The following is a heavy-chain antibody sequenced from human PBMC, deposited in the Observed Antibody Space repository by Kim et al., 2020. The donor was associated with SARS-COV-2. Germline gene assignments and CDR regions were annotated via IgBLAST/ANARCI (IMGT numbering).Heavy chain of an antibody. J-gene: IGHJ1*01. CDR3: AKDGEGLQWSGGYFQH. V-gene: IGHV3-23*01. D-gene: IGHD2-15*01. Sequence: GGSLRLSCAASGFTFSSYAMSWVRQAPGKGLEWVSAISGSGGSTYYADSVKGRFTISRDNSKNTLYLQMNSLRAEDTAVYYCAKDGEGLQWSGGYFQHWGQGTLVTVSS. CDR2: ISGSGGST. CDR1: GFTFSSYA.